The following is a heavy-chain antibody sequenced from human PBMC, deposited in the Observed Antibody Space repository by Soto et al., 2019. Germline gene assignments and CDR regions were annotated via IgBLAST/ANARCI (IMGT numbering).Heavy chain of an antibody. CDR2: IIPIFGTA. CDR3: ARADYGGNGVVNWFDP. V-gene: IGHV1-69*06. CDR1: GGTFSSYA. Sequence: SVQVSCKASGGTFSSYAISWVRQAPGQGLEWMGGIIPIFGTANYAQKFQGRVTITADKSTSTAYMELSSLRSEDTAVYYCARADYGGNGVVNWFDPWGQGTLVTVAS. J-gene: IGHJ5*02. D-gene: IGHD4-17*01.